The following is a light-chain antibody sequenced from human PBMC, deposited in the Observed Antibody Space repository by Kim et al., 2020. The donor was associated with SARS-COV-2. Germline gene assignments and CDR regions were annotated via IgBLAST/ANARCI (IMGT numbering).Light chain of an antibody. V-gene: IGLV2-11*01. CDR3: ATWGDSQNGWV. Sequence: LTQPRSVSGSPGQSVTISCTGTSSGVGGYNYVSWYQQHPGKVPKLIIHDVINRPSGVPDRFSGSKSGTSASLAISGLQSADEADYYCATWGDSQNGWVFGGGTQLTVL. J-gene: IGLJ3*02. CDR1: SSGVGGYNY. CDR2: DVI.